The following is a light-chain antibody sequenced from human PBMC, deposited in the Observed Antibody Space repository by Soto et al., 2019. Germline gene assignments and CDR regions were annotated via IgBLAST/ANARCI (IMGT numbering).Light chain of an antibody. CDR1: QGISSW. Sequence: DIQMTQSPSSVSASVGDRVTITCRASQGISSWLAWYQQKQGKALKLLIYAASSLQSGVPSKFCGSGSGPDFTVTISSLQTEDFATYYCQQANSFPITFGHGKRLEIK. J-gene: IGKJ5*01. V-gene: IGKV1-12*01. CDR2: AAS. CDR3: QQANSFPIT.